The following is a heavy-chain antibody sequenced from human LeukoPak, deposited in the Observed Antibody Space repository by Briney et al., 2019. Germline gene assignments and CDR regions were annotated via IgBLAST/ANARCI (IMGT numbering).Heavy chain of an antibody. Sequence: PSETLSLTCTVSGGSISSSSYYWGWIRQPPGKGLEWIGSIYYSGSTYYNPSLKSRVTISVDTSKNQFSLKLSSVTAADTAAYYCARMSIWYFDLWGRGTLVTVSS. CDR3: ARMSIWYFDL. D-gene: IGHD3-3*02. V-gene: IGHV4-39*01. CDR2: IYYSGST. J-gene: IGHJ2*01. CDR1: GGSISSSSYY.